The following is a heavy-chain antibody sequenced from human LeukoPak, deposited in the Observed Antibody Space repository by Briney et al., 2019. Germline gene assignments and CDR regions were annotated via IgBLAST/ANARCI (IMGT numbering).Heavy chain of an antibody. J-gene: IGHJ4*02. V-gene: IGHV4-39*01. CDR1: GGSITSSSYY. CDR2: IYYSGST. CDR3: ARKVRGYSYGRGIDY. D-gene: IGHD5-18*01. Sequence: PSETLSLTCTVSGGSITSSSYYWGWLRQPPGKGLEWIGSIYYSGSTYYNPSLKSRVTISVDTSKNQFSLILSSVTAADRAVYYCARKVRGYSYGRGIDYWGQGTLVTVSS.